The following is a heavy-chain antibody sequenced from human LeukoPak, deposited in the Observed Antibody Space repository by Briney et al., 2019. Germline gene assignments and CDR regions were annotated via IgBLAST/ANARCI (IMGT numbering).Heavy chain of an antibody. V-gene: IGHV4-34*01. CDR3: ARGGTRNYHYYYYMDV. Sequence: SETLSLTCAVYGGSFSGYYWSWIRQPPGKGLEWIGEINHSGSTNYNPSLKSRVTISVDTSKNQFSLKLSSVTAADTAVYYCARGGTRNYHYYYYMDVWGKGTTVTVSS. J-gene: IGHJ6*03. D-gene: IGHD1-1*01. CDR2: INHSGST. CDR1: GGSFSGYY.